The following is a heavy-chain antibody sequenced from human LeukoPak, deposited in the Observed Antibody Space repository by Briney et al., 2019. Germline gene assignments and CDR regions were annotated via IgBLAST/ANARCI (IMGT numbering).Heavy chain of an antibody. V-gene: IGHV4-38-2*02. D-gene: IGHD3-22*01. CDR3: ARTDNSDGY. Sequence: SETLSLTCTVSGYSITNGYYWGWFRQPPGKGPEWIASLYHIGSTYYNPSLKSRVTISVDTSTNQFSLKLSSVTAADTAVYFCARTDNSDGYWSQGTLVTVSS. CDR2: LYHIGST. J-gene: IGHJ4*02. CDR1: GYSITNGYY.